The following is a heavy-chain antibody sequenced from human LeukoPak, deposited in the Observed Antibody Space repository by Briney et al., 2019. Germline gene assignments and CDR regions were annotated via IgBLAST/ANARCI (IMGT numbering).Heavy chain of an antibody. CDR3: ARDRWELLETLDAFDI. D-gene: IGHD1-26*01. CDR1: GFTFSDYY. J-gene: IGHJ3*02. V-gene: IGHV3-11*01. Sequence: GGSLRLSCAASGFTFSDYYMSWIRQAPGKGLEWVSYISSSGSTIYYADSVKGRFTISRDNAKNSLYLQMNSLRAEGTAVYYCARDRWELLETLDAFDIWGQGTMVTVSS. CDR2: ISSSGSTI.